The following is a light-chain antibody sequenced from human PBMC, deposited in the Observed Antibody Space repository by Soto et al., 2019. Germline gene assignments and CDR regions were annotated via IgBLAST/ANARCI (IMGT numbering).Light chain of an antibody. V-gene: IGKV1-5*03. Sequence: DIQMTQSPSTLSASVGDRVTITCRASQSIDRWLAWYQQKPGKAPKLLIYRASSLESGVPSRFSGNESGTGFTLTISSLQPDDFATYYCQQYKTYTYTFPRGTKLEIK. CDR1: QSIDRW. CDR2: RAS. J-gene: IGKJ2*01. CDR3: QQYKTYTYT.